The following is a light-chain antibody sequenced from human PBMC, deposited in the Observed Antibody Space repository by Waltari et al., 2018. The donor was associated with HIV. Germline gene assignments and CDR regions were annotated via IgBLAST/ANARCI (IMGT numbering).Light chain of an antibody. CDR1: SSDVGSYNL. J-gene: IGLJ3*02. CDR2: EGI. CDR3: CSSAGSSNWV. V-gene: IGLV2-23*01. Sequence: QSALTQPASVSGSPGQSITIYCTGSSSDVGSYNLVSWYQQHPGKAPKLMIYEGIKRPSGVSNRFSCSKSGNPASLTISGLQAEDEADYYCCSSAGSSNWVFGGGTKLTVL.